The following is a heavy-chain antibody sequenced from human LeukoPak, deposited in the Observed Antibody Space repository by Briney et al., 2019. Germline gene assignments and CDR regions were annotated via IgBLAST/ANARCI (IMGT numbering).Heavy chain of an antibody. V-gene: IGHV3-20*04. CDR3: ARGFILTGYYPFDY. J-gene: IGHJ4*02. D-gene: IGHD3-9*01. Sequence: GGSLRLSCAASGFTFDDYAMHWVRQAPGKGLEWVSGINWNGGSTGYADSVKGRFTISRDNAKNSLYLQMNSLRAEDTALYYCARGFILTGYYPFDYWGQGTLVTVSS. CDR1: GFTFDDYA. CDR2: INWNGGST.